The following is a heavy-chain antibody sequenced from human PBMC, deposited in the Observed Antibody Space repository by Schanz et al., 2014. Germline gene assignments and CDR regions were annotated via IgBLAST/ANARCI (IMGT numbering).Heavy chain of an antibody. D-gene: IGHD3-22*01. Sequence: QVQLVQSGAEVKKPGASVKVSCKASGYTFTSYGINWVRQAPGQGLEWMGWISAYNGNTNYAQKFQGRVTITRDTLASTAYMEVSSLRSEDTAVYYCARSNYYDNSDYYNSFDYWGQGTLVTVSS. CDR1: GYTFTSYG. V-gene: IGHV1-18*01. J-gene: IGHJ4*02. CDR2: ISAYNGNT. CDR3: ARSNYYDNSDYYNSFDY.